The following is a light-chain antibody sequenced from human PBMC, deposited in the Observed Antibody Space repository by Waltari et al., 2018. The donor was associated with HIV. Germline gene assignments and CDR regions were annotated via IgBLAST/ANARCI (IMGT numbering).Light chain of an antibody. CDR3: SSYTSTSTVYV. V-gene: IGLV2-14*03. J-gene: IGLJ1*01. Sequence: QSALTQPASVSGSPGQSITISCTGTSSDVGGYNSVSWYQLHPGKAPKLMIYAVSNRPSGVSNRFSGSKSDHTASLTISGLHAEDEADYYCSSYTSTSTVYVFGTGTEVTVL. CDR1: SSDVGGYNS. CDR2: AVS.